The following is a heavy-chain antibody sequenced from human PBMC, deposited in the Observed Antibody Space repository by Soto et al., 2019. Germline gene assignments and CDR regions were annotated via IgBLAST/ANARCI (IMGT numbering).Heavy chain of an antibody. D-gene: IGHD1-7*01. V-gene: IGHV1-69*01. CDR3: ARAPYNWNSRDYCYYAMDV. Sequence: QVQLVQSGTEVRKPGSSVKVSCKASGGTFTMYAINWVRQAPGQGLEWMGGIIPMFRTSKYAQKFQGRVTITADDSTSTAYMELSSLKFEDTAVYYCARAPYNWNSRDYCYYAMDVWGQGTTVTVSS. CDR2: IIPMFRTS. CDR1: GGTFTMYA. J-gene: IGHJ6*02.